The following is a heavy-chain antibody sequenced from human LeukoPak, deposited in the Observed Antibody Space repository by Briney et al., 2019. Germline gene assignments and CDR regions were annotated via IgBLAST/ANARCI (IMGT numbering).Heavy chain of an antibody. Sequence: PGRSLRLSCAASGFTFSSYWMSWVRQAPGEGLGWVANIKQDGSEKYYVDSVKGRFTISRDNAKKSLYLQMNSLGAEDTAVYYCARHLSGITGYTYGRGIDYWGQGTLLTVSS. D-gene: IGHD5-18*01. J-gene: IGHJ4*02. CDR2: IKQDGSEK. V-gene: IGHV3-7*01. CDR3: ARHLSGITGYTYGRGIDY. CDR1: GFTFSSYW.